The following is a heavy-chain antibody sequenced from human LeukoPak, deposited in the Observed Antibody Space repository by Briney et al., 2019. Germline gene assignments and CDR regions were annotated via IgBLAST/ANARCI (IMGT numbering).Heavy chain of an antibody. CDR2: INWNGGST. V-gene: IGHV3-20*04. J-gene: IGHJ3*02. D-gene: IGHD4-23*01. Sequence: GESLRLSCAASGFTFDDYGMSWVRQAPGKGLEWVSGINWNGGSTGYADFVKGRFTISRDNAKNSLYLQMKSLRAEDTALYYCARGDYGGNSDHDAFDIWGQGTMVTVSS. CDR3: ARGDYGGNSDHDAFDI. CDR1: GFTFDDYG.